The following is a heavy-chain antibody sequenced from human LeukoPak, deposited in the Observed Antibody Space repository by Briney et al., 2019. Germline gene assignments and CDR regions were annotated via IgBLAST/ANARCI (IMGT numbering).Heavy chain of an antibody. V-gene: IGHV4-59*01. J-gene: IGHJ4*02. Sequence: SETLSLTCTVSGGSISSYYWSWIRQPPGKGLEWIVCIYYSGSTHYNPSFKSRVTISVDTSKNQFSLKLSSVTAADTAVYYCARQKYCSSSTCYFYFDYWGQGTLVTVSS. CDR3: ARQKYCSSSTCYFYFDY. CDR1: GGSISSYY. D-gene: IGHD2-2*01. CDR2: IYYSGST.